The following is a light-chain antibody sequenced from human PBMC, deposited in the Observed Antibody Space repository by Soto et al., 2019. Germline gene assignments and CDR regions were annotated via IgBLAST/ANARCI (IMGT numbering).Light chain of an antibody. V-gene: IGLV2-8*01. J-gene: IGLJ1*01. CDR2: EVV. CDR1: KNDIGVYDF. CDR3: TSYAGSNTYV. Sequence: QSVLTQPPSASGSPGQSGTISCTGTKNDIGVYDFVSWYQHHPGKAPRLIIYEVVQRPSGVPDRFSGSKSGNTASLTVSGLQAADEADDFCTSYAGSNTYVFGSGTKLTGL.